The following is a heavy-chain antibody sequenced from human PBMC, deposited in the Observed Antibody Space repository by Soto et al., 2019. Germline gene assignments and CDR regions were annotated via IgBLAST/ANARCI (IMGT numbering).Heavy chain of an antibody. Sequence: EVQLVESGGGLVQPGGSLKLSCAASGFTFSGSAMHWVRQASGKGLEWVGRIRSKANSYATAYAASVKGRFTISRDDSKNAAYLQMDSLKTEDTAVYYCTRRVAARPDYYYYGMDVWGQGTTVTVSS. CDR1: GFTFSGSA. CDR3: TRRVAARPDYYYYGMDV. D-gene: IGHD6-6*01. V-gene: IGHV3-73*01. CDR2: IRSKANSYAT. J-gene: IGHJ6*02.